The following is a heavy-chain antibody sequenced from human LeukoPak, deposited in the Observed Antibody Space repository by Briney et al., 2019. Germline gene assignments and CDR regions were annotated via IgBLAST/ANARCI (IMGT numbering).Heavy chain of an antibody. D-gene: IGHD2-2*01. Sequence: SQTLSLTCTVSGGSISSGDYYWSWIRQPPGKGLEWIGYIYYSGSTYYNPSLKSRVTISVDTSKNQFSLKLSSVTAADTAIYYCARVDCISTSCPADYWGQGTLVTVSS. CDR3: ARVDCISTSCPADY. J-gene: IGHJ4*02. CDR2: IYYSGST. CDR1: GGSISSGDYY. V-gene: IGHV4-30-4*08.